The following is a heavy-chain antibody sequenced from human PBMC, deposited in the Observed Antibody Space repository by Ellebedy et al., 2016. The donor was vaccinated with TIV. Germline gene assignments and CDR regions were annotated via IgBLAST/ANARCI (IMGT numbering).Heavy chain of an antibody. CDR1: GFSFSSYA. CDR2: ISGDGITT. CDR3: AKEGWVVVIAATYFDY. V-gene: IGHV3-23*01. D-gene: IGHD2-15*01. Sequence: GGSLRLXXAASGFSFSSYAMSWVRQAPGKGLEWVSSISGDGITTYYADSVKGRFTISRDNSKNTLYLQMNSLRAEDTAVYYCAKEGWVVVIAATYFDYWGQGTLVTVSS. J-gene: IGHJ4*02.